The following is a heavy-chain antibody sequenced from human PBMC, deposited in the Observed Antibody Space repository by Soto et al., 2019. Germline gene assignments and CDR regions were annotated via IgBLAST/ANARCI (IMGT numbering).Heavy chain of an antibody. CDR2: IYYTGHT. J-gene: IGHJ4*02. Sequence: PSETLSLTCSVSGGYISSGGNYWSWIRQHPGKGLEGIGFIYYTGHTKYNAALKSRASISGDMSENQFSLTLTSVTAADTAVYYCAREDINESFFDSWGQGILVTVSS. D-gene: IGHD2-8*01. V-gene: IGHV4-31*03. CDR3: AREDINESFFDS. CDR1: GGYISSGGNY.